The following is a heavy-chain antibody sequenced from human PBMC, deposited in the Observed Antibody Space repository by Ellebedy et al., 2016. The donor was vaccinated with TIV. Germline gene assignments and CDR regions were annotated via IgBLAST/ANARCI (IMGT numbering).Heavy chain of an antibody. CDR1: GFIFDNYA. D-gene: IGHD3-10*01. V-gene: IGHV3-23*01. J-gene: IGHJ6*02. CDR3: AKRVTMVREVITYYHYTIDV. CDR2: LSASGGST. Sequence: GESLKISCAASGFIFDNYAMSWVRQAPGKGLGWVSSLSASGGSTYYADSVKGRFTISRDNSKNTLYLQMNSLRAEDTAVYYCAKRVTMVREVITYYHYTIDVWGQGTTVTVSS.